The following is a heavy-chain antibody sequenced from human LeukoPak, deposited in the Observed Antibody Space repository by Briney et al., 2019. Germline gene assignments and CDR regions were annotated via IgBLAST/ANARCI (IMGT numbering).Heavy chain of an antibody. CDR3: AREGYSSSWAVGAFDI. J-gene: IGHJ3*02. CDR2: INPNSGGT. D-gene: IGHD6-13*01. Sequence: ASVKVSCKASGYTFTGYYMHWVRQAPGQGLEWMGWINPNSGGTNYAQKFQGRVTMTRDTSISTAYMELSRLRSDDTAVYYCAREGYSSSWAVGAFDIWGQGTVVTVSS. CDR1: GYTFTGYY. V-gene: IGHV1-2*02.